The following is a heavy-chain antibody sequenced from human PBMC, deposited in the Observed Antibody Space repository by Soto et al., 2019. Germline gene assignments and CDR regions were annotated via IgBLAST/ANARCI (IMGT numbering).Heavy chain of an antibody. CDR2: ISSSGSTI. J-gene: IGHJ4*02. V-gene: IGHV3-11*01. Sequence: PGGSLRLSCAASGFTFSDYYMSWIRQAPGKGLEWVSYISSSGSTIYYADSVKGRFTISRDNAKNSLYLQMNSLRAEDTAVYYCATTYSSSWFSFDYWGQGTLVTVSS. D-gene: IGHD6-13*01. CDR1: GFTFSDYY. CDR3: ATTYSSSWFSFDY.